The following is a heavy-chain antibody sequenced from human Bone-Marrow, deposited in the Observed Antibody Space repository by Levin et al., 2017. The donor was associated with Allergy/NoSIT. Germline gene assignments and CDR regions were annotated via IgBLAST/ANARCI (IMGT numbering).Heavy chain of an antibody. V-gene: IGHV3-53*01. D-gene: IGHD1-26*01. CDR2: LYAAGNT. CDR3: SGVPYTGIRLGPFDI. J-gene: IGHJ3*02. Sequence: GGSLRLSCAASELSVTNNYMSWVRQAPGKGLEWVSILYAAGNTYYADSVMGRFTISRDNFKNTLYLQMSSLRVEDTAVYYCSGVPYTGIRLGPFDIWGQGTMVTVSS. CDR1: ELSVTNNY.